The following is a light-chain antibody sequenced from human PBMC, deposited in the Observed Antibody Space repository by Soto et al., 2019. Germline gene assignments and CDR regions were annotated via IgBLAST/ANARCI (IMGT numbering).Light chain of an antibody. CDR1: QSIDSW. CDR3: QKYKSPPWT. Sequence: DIQMTQSPSTLSASVGDRVTITCRASQSIDSWLAWYQKKPGKAPKPLIYKTSSLESGVSSRFSGSGFGTEFTLTISSLQPDDFATYYCQKYKSPPWTFGQGTKVEIK. J-gene: IGKJ1*01. CDR2: KTS. V-gene: IGKV1-5*03.